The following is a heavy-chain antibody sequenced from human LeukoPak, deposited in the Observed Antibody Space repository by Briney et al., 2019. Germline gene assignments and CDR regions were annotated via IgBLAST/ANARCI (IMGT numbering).Heavy chain of an antibody. J-gene: IGHJ4*02. V-gene: IGHV3-23*01. Sequence: GGSLRLSCAASGFTFSNFHMTWVRQSPGKGLEWVSAISDSGGNTWYADSVKGRFTISRDNSKNTVYLQMNSLRAEDTAVYYCAKGPAPRLGEFSYHALVDYWGQGTLVTVSS. D-gene: IGHD3-16*02. CDR3: AKGPAPRLGEFSYHALVDY. CDR2: ISDSGGNT. CDR1: GFTFSNFH.